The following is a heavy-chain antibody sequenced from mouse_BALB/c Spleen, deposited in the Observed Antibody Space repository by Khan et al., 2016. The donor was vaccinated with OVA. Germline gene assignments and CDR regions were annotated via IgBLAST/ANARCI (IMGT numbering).Heavy chain of an antibody. CDR1: GYTFTTYT. CDR2: IIPSNDYT. D-gene: IGHD2-14*01. V-gene: IGHV1-4*01. J-gene: IGHJ3*01. Sequence: QVQLQQSGAELARPGASVKMSCKASGYTFTTYTIHWVKQRPGQGLEWIGYIIPSNDYTNYNQKFKDRATLTADKSSSTAYMQLSSLTSEDSADYYCAREGAYYRSDGWFAYWGQGTLVTVSA. CDR3: AREGAYYRSDGWFAY.